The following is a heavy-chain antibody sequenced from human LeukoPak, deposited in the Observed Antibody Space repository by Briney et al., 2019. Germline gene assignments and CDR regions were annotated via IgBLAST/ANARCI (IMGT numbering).Heavy chain of an antibody. CDR1: GFTVSSYS. CDR3: ARSPRPVHTAMVTPFDY. CDR2: ISSSSSYI. Sequence: GGSLRLSCAASGFTVSSYSMNWVRQAPGKGLEWVSSISSSSSYIYYADSVKGRFTISRDNAKNSLYLQMNSLRAEDTAVYYCARSPRPVHTAMVTPFDYWGQGTPVTVSS. V-gene: IGHV3-21*01. J-gene: IGHJ4*02. D-gene: IGHD5-18*01.